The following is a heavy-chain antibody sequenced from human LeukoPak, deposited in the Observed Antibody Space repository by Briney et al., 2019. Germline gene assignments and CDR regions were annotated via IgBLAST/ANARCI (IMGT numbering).Heavy chain of an antibody. CDR2: IYYSGST. V-gene: IGHV4-39*07. CDR3: ARVYDILTGYSHFDY. CDR1: GGSISGSSYY. Sequence: PSETLSLTCTVSGGSISGSSYYWGWIRQPPGKGLEWIGSIYYSGSTYYNPSLKSRVTISVDTSKNQFSLKLSSVTAADTAVYYCARVYDILTGYSHFDYWGQGTLVTVSS. D-gene: IGHD3-9*01. J-gene: IGHJ4*02.